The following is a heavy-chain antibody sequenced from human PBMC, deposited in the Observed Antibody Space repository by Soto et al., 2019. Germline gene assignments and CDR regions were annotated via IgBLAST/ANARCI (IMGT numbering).Heavy chain of an antibody. D-gene: IGHD1-1*01. CDR2: ISGSGAST. CDR3: AKDARSNWNTGHYNDAFDI. CDR1: GFTFSSYA. Sequence: EVQLLESGGGLVQPGGSLRLSCAASGFTFSSYAMSWVRQAPGKGLEWVSAISGSGASTYYADSVKGRFTICRDNSDKTLYVQMNSLRAEDTALYYCAKDARSNWNTGHYNDAFDIWCQGTMVTVSS. J-gene: IGHJ3*02. V-gene: IGHV3-23*01.